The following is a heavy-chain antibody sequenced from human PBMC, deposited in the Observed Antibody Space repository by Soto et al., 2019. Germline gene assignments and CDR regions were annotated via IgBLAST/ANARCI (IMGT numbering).Heavy chain of an antibody. CDR2: IIPIFGTA. CDR3: AISGSYYGYYYDGMAV. J-gene: IGHJ6*02. CDR1: GGTFSSYA. Sequence: SVKGSCKASGGTFSSYAISWVRQAPGQGLEWMGGIIPIFGTANYAQKFQGRVTITADESTSTAYMELSSLRSEDTAVYYCAISGSYYGYYYDGMAVCGQGTTVIVS. V-gene: IGHV1-69*13. D-gene: IGHD1-26*01.